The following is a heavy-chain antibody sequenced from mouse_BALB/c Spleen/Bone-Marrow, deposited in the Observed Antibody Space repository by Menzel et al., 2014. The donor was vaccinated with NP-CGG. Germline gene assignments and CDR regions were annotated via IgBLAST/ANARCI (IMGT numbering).Heavy chain of an antibody. CDR2: INPYNDGT. D-gene: IGHD1-1*01. Sequence: EVQLQQSGPELVKPGASVKMSCKASGYTSTSYVMHWVKRKPGQGLEWIGYINPYNDGTKYNEKFKGKATLSSDKSSSTAYMGLSSLTSEDSAVFYCARKAITTVGTYWYFDVWGAGTTVTVSS. J-gene: IGHJ1*01. CDR3: ARKAITTVGTYWYFDV. CDR1: GYTSTSYV. V-gene: IGHV1-14*01.